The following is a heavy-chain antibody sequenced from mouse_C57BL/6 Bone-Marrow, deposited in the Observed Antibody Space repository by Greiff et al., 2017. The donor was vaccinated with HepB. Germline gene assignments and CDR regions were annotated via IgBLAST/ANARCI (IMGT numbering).Heavy chain of an antibody. CDR3: ARDYYGSKGGFAY. J-gene: IGHJ3*01. CDR1: GFNIKNTY. Sequence: EVQLQQSVAELVRPGASVKLSCTASGFNIKNTYMHWVKQRPEQGLEWIGRIDPANGNTKYAPKFQGKATITADTSSNTAYLQLSSLTSEDTDIYYCARDYYGSKGGFAYWGQGTLVTVSA. D-gene: IGHD1-1*01. V-gene: IGHV14-3*01. CDR2: IDPANGNT.